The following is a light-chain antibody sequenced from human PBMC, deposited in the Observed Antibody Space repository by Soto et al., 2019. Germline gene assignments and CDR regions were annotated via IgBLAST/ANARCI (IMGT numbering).Light chain of an antibody. CDR3: SSYTSSSTLDV. CDR2: DVS. J-gene: IGLJ1*01. CDR1: SSDVGGYNY. Sequence: ALTPPASVSGSPGQSITISCTGTSSDVGGYNYVSWYQQHPGKAPKLMIYDVSNRPSGVSNRFSDSKSGNTASLTISGLQAEDEADYYCSSYTSSSTLDVFGTG. V-gene: IGLV2-14*01.